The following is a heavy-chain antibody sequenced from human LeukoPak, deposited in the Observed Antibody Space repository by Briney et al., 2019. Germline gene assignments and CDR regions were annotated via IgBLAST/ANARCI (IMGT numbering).Heavy chain of an antibody. CDR2: LSYDVSNK. CDR1: GFTFTSVG. J-gene: IGHJ5*02. Sequence: GRSLCPSCAVSGFTFTSVGIHWVRQAAGTGLEWGAVLSYDVSNKSHAESAKGRFTISRDNSKNTLYLQMNSLGAEDTAVYYWAKAGWFDPWGQGTLVTVSS. CDR3: AKAGWFDP. V-gene: IGHV3-30*18.